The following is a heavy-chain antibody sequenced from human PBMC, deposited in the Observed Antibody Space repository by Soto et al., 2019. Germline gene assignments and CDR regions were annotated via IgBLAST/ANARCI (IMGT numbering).Heavy chain of an antibody. V-gene: IGHV5-51*01. CDR3: FRGGVTSRTFDY. D-gene: IGHD3-16*01. CDR2: IFPDDSDT. Sequence: GESLKISCKASGYIIKNYWIGWVRQVPGQGLEWMGIIFPDDSDTRYSPSFQGHVTISVDKSISTAYVQWSSLKASDSAIYYCFRGGVTSRTFDYWGQGTLVTVSS. J-gene: IGHJ4*02. CDR1: GYIIKNYW.